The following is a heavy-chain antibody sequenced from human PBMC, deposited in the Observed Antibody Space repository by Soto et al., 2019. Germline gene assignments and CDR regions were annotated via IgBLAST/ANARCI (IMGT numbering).Heavy chain of an antibody. Sequence: PSETLSLTCAVYGGSFSGYYWSWIRQPPGKGLEWIGEINHCGSTNYNPSLKSRVTISVDTSKNQFSLKLSSVTAADTAVYYCARGPRVGYCSSTSCYLFDYWGQGTLVTVSS. CDR3: ARGPRVGYCSSTSCYLFDY. CDR1: GGSFSGYY. D-gene: IGHD2-2*01. V-gene: IGHV4-34*01. CDR2: INHCGST. J-gene: IGHJ4*02.